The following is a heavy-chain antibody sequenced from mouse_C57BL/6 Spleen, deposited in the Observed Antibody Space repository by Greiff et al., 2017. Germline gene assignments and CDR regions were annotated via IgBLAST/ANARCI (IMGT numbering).Heavy chain of an antibody. D-gene: IGHD4-1*01. V-gene: IGHV5-17*01. Sequence: EVKLVESGGGLVKPGGSLKLSCAASGFTFSDYGMHWVRQAPEKGLEWVAYISSGSSTIYYADTVKGRFTISRDNAKNTLFLQMTSLRSEDTAMYYCARTGDLYWYFDVWGTGTTVTVSS. J-gene: IGHJ1*03. CDR3: ARTGDLYWYFDV. CDR1: GFTFSDYG. CDR2: ISSGSSTI.